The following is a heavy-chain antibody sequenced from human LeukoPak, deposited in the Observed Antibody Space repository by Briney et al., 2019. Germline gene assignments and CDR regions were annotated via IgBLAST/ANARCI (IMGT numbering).Heavy chain of an antibody. CDR1: GFTFSSYG. CDR2: ISYDGSNK. V-gene: IGHV3-30*03. Sequence: GRSLRLSCAASGFTFSSYGMHWLRQAPGKGLEWVAVISYDGSNKYYADSVKGRFTISRDNSKNTLYLQMNSLRAEDTAVYYCATIAVAGIRNSDYWGQGALVTVSS. CDR3: ATIAVAGIRNSDY. D-gene: IGHD6-19*01. J-gene: IGHJ4*02.